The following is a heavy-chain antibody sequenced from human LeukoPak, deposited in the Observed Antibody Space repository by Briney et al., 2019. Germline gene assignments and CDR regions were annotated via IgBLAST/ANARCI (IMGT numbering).Heavy chain of an antibody. Sequence: GGPLSLLCGASGLTLKNYWVQWVRQARGEGLVWVSCINRDGSTTKYADAVKGQFTVSRDNAKNTLNLQMNSLRAEDTAVYYCARDKKSGESSEIDYWGQGTLVTVSS. CDR3: ARDKKSGESSEIDY. CDR2: INRDGSTT. J-gene: IGHJ4*02. V-gene: IGHV3-74*03. D-gene: IGHD3-10*01. CDR1: GLTLKNYW.